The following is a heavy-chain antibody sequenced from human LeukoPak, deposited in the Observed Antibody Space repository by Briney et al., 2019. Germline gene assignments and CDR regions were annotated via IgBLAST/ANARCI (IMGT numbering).Heavy chain of an antibody. CDR3: ARTGIAARHTVWFDP. V-gene: IGHV3-74*01. J-gene: IGHJ5*02. CDR2: INSDGSST. D-gene: IGHD6-6*01. Sequence: GGSLRLSCAASGFTFSSYWMHWVRQAPGKGLVWVSHINSDGSSTNYADSVKGRFTISRDNAKNTLYLQMNSLRAEDTAVYYCARTGIAARHTVWFDPWGQGTLVTVSS. CDR1: GFTFSSYW.